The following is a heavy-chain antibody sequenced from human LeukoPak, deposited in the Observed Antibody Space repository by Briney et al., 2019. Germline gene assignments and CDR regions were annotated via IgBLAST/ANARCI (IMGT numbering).Heavy chain of an antibody. D-gene: IGHD3-9*01. CDR3: ARDPPHYDILTGQFFDY. Sequence: EASVKVSCKASGYTFTSYGISWVRQAPGQGLEWMGWISAYNGNTNYAQKLQGRVTMTTDTSTSTAYMELRSLRSDDTAVYYCARDPPHYDILTGQFFDYWGQGTLVTVSS. CDR1: GYTFTSYG. CDR2: ISAYNGNT. J-gene: IGHJ4*02. V-gene: IGHV1-18*01.